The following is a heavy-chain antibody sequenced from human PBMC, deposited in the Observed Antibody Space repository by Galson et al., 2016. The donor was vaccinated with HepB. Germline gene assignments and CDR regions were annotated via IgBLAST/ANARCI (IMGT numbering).Heavy chain of an antibody. V-gene: IGHV2-5*02. CDR1: GFALNTSGEG. CDR3: ARVYSITWPFPYYFDY. Sequence: PALVKPTQTLTLTCTFSGFALNTSGEGVGWIRQPPGKALEWLALIYWDGDKPYSPSLKNRLTITKDNSKNQVVLTMTNMDPVDTATYYCARVYSITWPFPYYFDYWGQGTLVTVSS. CDR2: IYWDGDK. J-gene: IGHJ4*02. D-gene: IGHD6-13*01.